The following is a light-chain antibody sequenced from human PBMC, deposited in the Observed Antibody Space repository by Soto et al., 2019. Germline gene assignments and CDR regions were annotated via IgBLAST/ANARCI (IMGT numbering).Light chain of an antibody. J-gene: IGKJ1*01. Sequence: EIVMTQSPATLSLSPGERATLSCRASQRITTVAWYQQKPGQAPRLLIYGLSIRAPGIPTRFTVSGSGTEFTLTITSLQSDDFGVYYCQQYYDWPTFGQGTKVDIK. CDR1: QRITT. CDR3: QQYYDWPT. V-gene: IGKV3-15*01. CDR2: GLS.